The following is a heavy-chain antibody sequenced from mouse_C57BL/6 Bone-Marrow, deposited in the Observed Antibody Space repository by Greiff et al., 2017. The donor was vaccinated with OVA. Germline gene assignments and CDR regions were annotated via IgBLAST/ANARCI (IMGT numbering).Heavy chain of an antibody. Sequence: QVQLQQPGAELVKPGASVTMSCKASGYTFTSYWITWVKQRPGQGLEWIGDIYPGSGSTNYNEKFQSKATLTVDTSSSTAYMQLSSLTSEDSAVYSCARLTAQATSIYAMDYWGQGTSVTVSS. V-gene: IGHV1-55*01. CDR3: ARLTAQATSIYAMDY. D-gene: IGHD3-2*02. CDR2: IYPGSGST. J-gene: IGHJ4*01. CDR1: GYTFTSYW.